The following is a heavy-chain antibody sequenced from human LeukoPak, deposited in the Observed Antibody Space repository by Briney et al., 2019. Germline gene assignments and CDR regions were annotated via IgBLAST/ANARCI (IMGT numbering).Heavy chain of an antibody. CDR1: GGSISSYY. V-gene: IGHV4-59*01. J-gene: IGHJ2*01. CDR2: IYYSGST. Sequence: SETLSLTCTVSGGSISSYYWSWIRQPPGKGLEWIGYIYYSGSTNYNPSLKSRVTISVDTSKNQFSLKLSSVAAADTAVYYCARSYFDWPDWYFDLWGRGTLVTVSS. D-gene: IGHD3-9*01. CDR3: ARSYFDWPDWYFDL.